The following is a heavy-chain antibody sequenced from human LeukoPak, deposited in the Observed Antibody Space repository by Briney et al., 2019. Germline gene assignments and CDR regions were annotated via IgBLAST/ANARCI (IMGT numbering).Heavy chain of an antibody. J-gene: IGHJ6*02. CDR3: ARGPIVVPAAVYCYGMDV. CDR2: INHSGST. Sequence: PSETLSLTCAVYGGSFSGYYWSWIRQPPGKGLEWIGEINHSGSTNYNPSLKSRVTISVDTSKNQFSLKLSSVTAADTAVYYCARGPIVVPAAVYCYGMDVWGQGTTVTVSS. D-gene: IGHD2-2*01. CDR1: GGSFSGYY. V-gene: IGHV4-34*01.